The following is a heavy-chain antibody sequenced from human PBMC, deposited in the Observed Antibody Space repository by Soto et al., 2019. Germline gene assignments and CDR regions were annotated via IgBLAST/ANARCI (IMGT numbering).Heavy chain of an antibody. D-gene: IGHD3-10*01. Sequence: PSETLSLTCAVYGGSFSGYYWSWIRQPPGKGLEWIGEINHSGSTNYNPSLKSRVTISVDTSKNQFSLKLSSVTAADTAVYYCARVHYGSGSYYNGYWGQGTLVTVSS. CDR3: ARVHYGSGSYYNGY. CDR1: GGSFSGYY. J-gene: IGHJ4*02. CDR2: INHSGST. V-gene: IGHV4-34*01.